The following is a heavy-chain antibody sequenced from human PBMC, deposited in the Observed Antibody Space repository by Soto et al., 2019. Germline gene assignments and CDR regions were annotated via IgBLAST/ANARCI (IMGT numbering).Heavy chain of an antibody. V-gene: IGHV3-9*01. CDR2: ISWNSGSI. CDR1: GFTFDDYA. D-gene: IGHD3-10*01. J-gene: IGHJ2*01. Sequence: EVQLVESGGGLVQPGRSLRLSCAASGFTFDDYAMHWVRQAPGKGLEWVSGISWNSGSIGYADSVKGRFTISRDNAKNSLYLQMNSLRAEDTALYYCAKDMVRGVINWWYFDLWGRGTLVTVSS. CDR3: AKDMVRGVINWWYFDL.